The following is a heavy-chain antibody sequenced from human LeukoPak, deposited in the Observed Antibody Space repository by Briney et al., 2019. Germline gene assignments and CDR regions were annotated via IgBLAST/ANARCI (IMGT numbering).Heavy chain of an antibody. CDR1: GFTVRYNY. D-gene: IGHD6-19*01. V-gene: IGHV3-53*01. Sequence: GGSLRLSRAASGFTVRYNYMSGVRQAPRRGLEWVSRIYSGGSTYYADSVKGGLTISRDNSNNTLYLHVNSLRAEDRPVYDFGAYSSLDYWGQGAPVTVSS. J-gene: IGHJ4*02. CDR2: IYSGGST. CDR3: GAYSSLDY.